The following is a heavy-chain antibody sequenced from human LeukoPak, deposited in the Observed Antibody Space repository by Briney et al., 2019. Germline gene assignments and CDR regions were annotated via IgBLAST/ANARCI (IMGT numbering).Heavy chain of an antibody. D-gene: IGHD1-26*01. V-gene: IGHV3-15*01. Sequence: EPGGSLRLFCAASGFTFNNAWMSWVRQAPGKGLEWVGRIKSKAEGETTDYAAPVKGRFTISRDDSKNTLYLQMNSLKTEDTAVYYCTPANWDLPSDFDYWGQGTLVTVSS. J-gene: IGHJ4*02. CDR3: TPANWDLPSDFDY. CDR1: GFTFNNAW. CDR2: IKSKAEGETT.